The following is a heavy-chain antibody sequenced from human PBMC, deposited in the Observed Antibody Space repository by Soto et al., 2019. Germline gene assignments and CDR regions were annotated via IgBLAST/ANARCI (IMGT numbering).Heavy chain of an antibody. CDR1: GGSISSGGYS. Sequence: SETLSLTCAVSGGSISSGGYSWSWIRQPPGKGLEWIGYIYHSGSTYYNPSLKSRVTISVDTSKNQFSLKLSSVTAADTAVYYCASRYGSCFDYRGQRTPVTVSS. J-gene: IGHJ4*02. CDR3: ASRYGSCFDY. D-gene: IGHD5-18*01. V-gene: IGHV4-30-2*01. CDR2: IYHSGST.